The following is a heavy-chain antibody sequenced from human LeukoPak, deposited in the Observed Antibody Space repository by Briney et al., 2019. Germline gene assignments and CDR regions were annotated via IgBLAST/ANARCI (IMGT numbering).Heavy chain of an antibody. CDR1: GFTFSSYW. CDR3: TRAVGWTQNSYYSDY. CDR2: INGDGSST. V-gene: IGHV3-74*01. D-gene: IGHD3/OR15-3a*01. Sequence: TGGSLRLSCAASGFTFSSYWMYWVRQAPGKGLVWVSRINGDGSSTTYADSVKGRFTISRDNAKNTLYLQMNRLRAEDTAVYYCTRAVGWTQNSYYSDYWGQGAQVTVSS. J-gene: IGHJ4*02.